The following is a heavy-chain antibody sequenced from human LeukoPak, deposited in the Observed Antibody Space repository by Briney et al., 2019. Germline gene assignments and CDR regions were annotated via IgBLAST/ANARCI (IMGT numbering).Heavy chain of an antibody. CDR3: AKDLDVVVVTSTGVDY. J-gene: IGHJ4*02. Sequence: PGGSLRLSCAASGFTFSSYWMHWVRQAPGKGLVWVSRINSDGSSTSYADSVKGHFTISRDNSKNTLYLQMNSLRSEDTAVYYCAKDLDVVVVTSTGVDYWGQGTLVTVSS. D-gene: IGHD2-15*01. V-gene: IGHV3-74*01. CDR1: GFTFSSYW. CDR2: INSDGSST.